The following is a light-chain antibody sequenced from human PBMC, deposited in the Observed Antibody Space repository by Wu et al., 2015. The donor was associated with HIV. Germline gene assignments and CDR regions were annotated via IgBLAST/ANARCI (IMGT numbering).Light chain of an antibody. J-gene: IGKJ1*01. CDR2: GAS. CDR1: QSISFN. Sequence: EILMTQSPGTLSVSPGERVTLSCRASQSISFNLAWYQQKPGQTPRLLIYGASTRAAGIPDRFSGSGSGTEFTLTITRMQAEDFAVYLCHQYSVWPPSTFGQGTTVDIK. V-gene: IGKV3-15*01. CDR3: HQYSVWPPST.